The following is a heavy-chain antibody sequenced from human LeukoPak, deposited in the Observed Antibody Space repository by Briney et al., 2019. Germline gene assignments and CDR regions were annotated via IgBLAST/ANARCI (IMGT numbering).Heavy chain of an antibody. CDR2: ISWNGGSI. D-gene: IGHD1-26*01. CDR3: AKGDSGSYVRAADY. V-gene: IGHV3-9*01. CDR1: GFTFDDYA. J-gene: IGHJ4*02. Sequence: PGGSLRLSCAASGFTFDDYAMHWVRQAPGKGLEWVSGISWNGGSIGYADSVKGRFTISRDNAKNSLYLQMNSLRAEDTALYYCAKGDSGSYVRAADYWGQGTLVTVSS.